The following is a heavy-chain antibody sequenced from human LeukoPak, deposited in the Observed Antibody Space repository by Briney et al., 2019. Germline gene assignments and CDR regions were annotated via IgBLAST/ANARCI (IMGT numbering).Heavy chain of an antibody. D-gene: IGHD6-19*01. V-gene: IGHV6-1*01. CDR3: ARESQGYASGWYNGYLVH. Sequence: SQTLSLTCVISGDSVSSNSAAWNWIRQSPSRGREWLGKTYYRSKWYNDYAISVTGRITITPDTSKNQFSLQLNSVTPEDTAVYYCARESQGYASGWYNGYLVHWGQGVLVTVSS. J-gene: IGHJ4*02. CDR1: GDSVSSNSAA. CDR2: TYYRSKWYN.